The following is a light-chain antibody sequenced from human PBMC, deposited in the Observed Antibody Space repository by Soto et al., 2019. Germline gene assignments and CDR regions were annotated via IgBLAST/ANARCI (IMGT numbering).Light chain of an antibody. CDR1: QSVSTN. Sequence: EIVMTQSPDTLSVSPGERATLSCRASQSVSTNLAWYQQKPGQAPGLLIFNASTRATGTAARFSGSGSGTEFTLTISRLQSEDFAVYYCQQYDLATGFGGGTKVEIK. V-gene: IGKV3-15*01. CDR3: QQYDLATG. J-gene: IGKJ4*01. CDR2: NAS.